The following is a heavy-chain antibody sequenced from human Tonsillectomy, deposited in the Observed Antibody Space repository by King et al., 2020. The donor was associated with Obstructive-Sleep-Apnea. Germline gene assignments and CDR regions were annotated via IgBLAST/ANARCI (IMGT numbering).Heavy chain of an antibody. V-gene: IGHV4-59*08. CDR3: ARRDYRSGYFGVFDY. Sequence: QLQESGPGLVKPSETLSLTCTVSGGSMSSFYWSWIRQPPGKGLEGIGYIYYIGSTNDYPSLKSRVTISAYTSKNQFSLKLSSVTAAATAVYYCARRDYRSGYFGVFDYWGQGTLVTVSS. J-gene: IGHJ4*02. CDR2: IYYIGST. D-gene: IGHD3-22*01. CDR1: GGSMSSFY.